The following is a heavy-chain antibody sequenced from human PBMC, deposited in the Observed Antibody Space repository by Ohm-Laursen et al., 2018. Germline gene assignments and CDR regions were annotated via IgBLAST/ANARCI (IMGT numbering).Heavy chain of an antibody. CDR2: ISSSGSS. Sequence: GTLSLTCTVSGGSMNNYFWTWIRQPAGKGLEWIGRISSSGSSNYNPSLKSRVTMSVDTSKNQFSLNLRSVTAADTAVYYCATFMTSWWVVFDVWGQGTMVTVSS. D-gene: IGHD2-15*01. CDR1: GGSMNNYF. J-gene: IGHJ3*01. CDR3: ATFMTSWWVVFDV. V-gene: IGHV4-4*07.